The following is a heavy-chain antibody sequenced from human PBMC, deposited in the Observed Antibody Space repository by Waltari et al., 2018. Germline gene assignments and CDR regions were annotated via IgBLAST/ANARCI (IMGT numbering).Heavy chain of an antibody. CDR3: ARVLAVAGTVDAHWYFDL. V-gene: IGHV1-69*13. CDR1: GGTFSSYA. J-gene: IGHJ2*01. CDR2: IIPIFGTA. D-gene: IGHD6-19*01. Sequence: QVQLVQSGAEVKKPGSSLKVSCKASGGTFSSYAISWVRQAPGQGLEWMGGIIPIFGTANYAQQFQVRVTITADESTSTAYMELSSLRSEDTAVYYCARVLAVAGTVDAHWYFDLWGRGTLVTVSS.